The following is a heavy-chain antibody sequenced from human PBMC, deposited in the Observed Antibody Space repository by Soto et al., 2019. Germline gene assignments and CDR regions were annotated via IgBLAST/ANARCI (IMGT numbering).Heavy chain of an antibody. CDR1: GLTYSSYA. V-gene: IGHV3-23*01. CDR3: AKDVRWLVPYFDY. D-gene: IGHD6-19*01. Sequence: SLTLHCAACGLTYSSYARSWVRQAPGKGLEWVSAISGSGGSTYYADSVKGRFTISRDNSKNTLYLQMNSLRAEHTAVSYCAKDVRWLVPYFDYRGQGTLVTSPQ. CDR2: ISGSGGST. J-gene: IGHJ4*02.